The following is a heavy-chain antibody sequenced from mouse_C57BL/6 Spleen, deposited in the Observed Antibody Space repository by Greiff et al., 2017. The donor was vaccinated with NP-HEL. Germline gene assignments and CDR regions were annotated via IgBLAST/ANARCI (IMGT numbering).Heavy chain of an antibody. Sequence: QVQLQQSGAELVRPGTSVKVSCKASGYAFTNYLIEWVKQRPGQGLEWIGVINPGSGGTNYNEKFKGKATLTADKSSSTAYMQLSSLTSEDSAVYFCAREGYYYGSSYPFAYWGQGTLVTVSA. CDR1: GYAFTNYL. J-gene: IGHJ3*01. CDR3: AREGYYYGSSYPFAY. D-gene: IGHD1-1*01. V-gene: IGHV1-54*01. CDR2: INPGSGGT.